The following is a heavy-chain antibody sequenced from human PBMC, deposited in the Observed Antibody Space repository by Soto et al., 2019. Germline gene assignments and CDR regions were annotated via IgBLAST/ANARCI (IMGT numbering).Heavy chain of an antibody. CDR2: SNTYNGNT. CDR1: GYTFTNYG. CDR3: ACGVGSGTYYNQYNWFAP. J-gene: IGHJ5*02. V-gene: IGHV1-18*01. Sequence: ASVKVSCKASGYTFTNYGISWVRQAPGQGLERMGWSNTYNGNTNHAQKLQGRVTMTTDTSTSTAYMELRSLRSDDTAVYYCACGVGSGTYYNQYNWFAPWGHRTPVTVSS. D-gene: IGHD3-10*01.